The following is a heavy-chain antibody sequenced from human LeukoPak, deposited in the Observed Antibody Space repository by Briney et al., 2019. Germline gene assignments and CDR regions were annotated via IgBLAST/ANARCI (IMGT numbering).Heavy chain of an antibody. CDR3: AREARDYYGSGSYRWFDP. J-gene: IGHJ5*02. D-gene: IGHD3-10*01. V-gene: IGHV1-69*13. CDR1: GGTFSSYA. Sequence: SVKVSCKASGGTFSSYAISWVRQAPGQGLEWMGGIIPIFGTANYAQKFQGRVTITADESTSTAYMELSSLRSEDTAVYYCAREARDYYGSGSYRWFDPWGQGTLVTVSS. CDR2: IIPIFGTA.